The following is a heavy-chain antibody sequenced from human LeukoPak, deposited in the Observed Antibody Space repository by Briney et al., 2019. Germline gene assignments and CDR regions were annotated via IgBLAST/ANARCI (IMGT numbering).Heavy chain of an antibody. J-gene: IGHJ4*02. Sequence: SETLSLTCTVSGGSISSGGYYWNWIRQHPGKGLEWTGYIYYSGSTYYNPSLKSRVTISVDTSKNQFSLKLSSVTATDTAVYYCARSAAMDADFDYWGQGTLVTVSS. CDR3: ARSAAMDADFDY. V-gene: IGHV4-31*03. CDR1: GGSISSGGYY. D-gene: IGHD6-25*01. CDR2: IYYSGST.